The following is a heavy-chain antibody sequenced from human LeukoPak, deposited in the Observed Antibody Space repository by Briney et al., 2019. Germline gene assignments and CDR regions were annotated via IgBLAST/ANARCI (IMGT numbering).Heavy chain of an antibody. D-gene: IGHD3-22*01. CDR3: ARDPIGSGYPFDY. CDR2: IIPIFGTA. J-gene: IGHJ4*02. CDR1: GGTFSSYA. Sequence: VASVKVSCKASGGTFSSYAISWVRQAPGQGLEWMGRIIPIFGTANYAQKFQGRVTITTDESTSTAYMELGSLRSEDTAVYYCARDPIGSGYPFDYWGQGTLVTVSS. V-gene: IGHV1-69*05.